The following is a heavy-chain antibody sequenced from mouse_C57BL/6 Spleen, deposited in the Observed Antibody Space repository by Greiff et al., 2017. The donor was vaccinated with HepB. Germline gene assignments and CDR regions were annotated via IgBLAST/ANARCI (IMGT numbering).Heavy chain of an antibody. J-gene: IGHJ1*03. V-gene: IGHV5-16*01. CDR2: INYDGSST. D-gene: IGHD1-1*02. CDR3: ARELFPYWYFDV. CDR1: GFTFSDYY. Sequence: EVMLVESEGGLVQPGSSMKLSCTASGFTFSDYYMAWVRQVPEKGLEWVANINYDGSSTYYLDSLKSRFIISRDNAKNILYLQMSSLKSEDTATYYCARELFPYWYFDVWGTGTTVTVSS.